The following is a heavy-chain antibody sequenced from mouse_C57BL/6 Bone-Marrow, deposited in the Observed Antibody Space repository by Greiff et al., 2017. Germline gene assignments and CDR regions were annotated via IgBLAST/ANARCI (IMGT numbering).Heavy chain of an antibody. CDR2: INPSSGYT. CDR3: ARWRWLLFD. CDR1: GYTFTNYT. J-gene: IGHJ4*01. V-gene: IGHV1-4*01. Sequence: QVQLQQSGAELARPGASVKMSCTASGYTFTNYTMHWVKQRPGQGLEWIGYINPSSGYTKYNQKFKDKATLTADKSSSTAYMQLSSLTSEDSAVYYCARWRWLLFDWGQGTSVTVSS. D-gene: IGHD2-3*01.